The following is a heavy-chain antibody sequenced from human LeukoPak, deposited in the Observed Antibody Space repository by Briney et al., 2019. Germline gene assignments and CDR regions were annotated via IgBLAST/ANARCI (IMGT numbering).Heavy chain of an antibody. CDR2: IYSGGST. Sequence: GGSLGLSCAASGFTVSSNYMSWVRQAPGKGLEWVSVIYSGGSTYYADSVKGRFTISRDNSKNTLYLQMNSLRAEDTAVYYCARSGYSYGGLDYWGQGTLVTVSS. D-gene: IGHD5-18*01. CDR3: ARSGYSYGGLDY. J-gene: IGHJ4*02. CDR1: GFTVSSNY. V-gene: IGHV3-66*01.